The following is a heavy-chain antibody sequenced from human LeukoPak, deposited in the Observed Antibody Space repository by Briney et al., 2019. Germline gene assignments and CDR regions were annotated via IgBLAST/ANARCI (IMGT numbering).Heavy chain of an antibody. CDR2: ISYDGSNK. D-gene: IGHD3-9*01. CDR1: GFTFSSYG. Sequence: GGSLRLSCAAPGFTFSSYGMHWVRQAPGKGLEWVAVISYDGSNKYYADSVKGRFTISRDNSKNTLYLQMNTLRVEDTAVYYCTRDLMDYDVSTGLHHYYMDVWGQGTTVTVSS. V-gene: IGHV3-30*03. CDR3: TRDLMDYDVSTGLHHYYMDV. J-gene: IGHJ6*02.